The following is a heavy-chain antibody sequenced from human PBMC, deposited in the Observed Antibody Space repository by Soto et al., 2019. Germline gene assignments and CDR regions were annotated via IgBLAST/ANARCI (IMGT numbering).Heavy chain of an antibody. Sequence: GGSLRLSCAASGFAFSGFEMNWVRQAPGKGLEWVSYISSGASNMYYADSVKGRFTISRDNAQSSLYLQMNSLRAEDTATYYCAKPLAHGIVRGTGIDSWGQGTLVTVSS. D-gene: IGHD1-26*01. CDR3: AKPLAHGIVRGTGIDS. J-gene: IGHJ4*02. V-gene: IGHV3-48*03. CDR2: ISSGASNM. CDR1: GFAFSGFE.